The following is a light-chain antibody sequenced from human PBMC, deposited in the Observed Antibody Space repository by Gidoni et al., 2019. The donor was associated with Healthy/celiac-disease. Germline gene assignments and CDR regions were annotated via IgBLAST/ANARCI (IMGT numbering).Light chain of an antibody. CDR2: AAS. V-gene: IGKV1-39*01. CDR3: QQSYSTPLT. Sequence: DIQMTQSPSSLSASVGDRVTITCRASQSISSYLNWYQQKPGKAPKLLIYAASSLQSGVPSRFSDSGSGTDFTLTISSLQPEDFATYYCQQSYSTPLTFGGGTKVGIK. CDR1: QSISSY. J-gene: IGKJ4*01.